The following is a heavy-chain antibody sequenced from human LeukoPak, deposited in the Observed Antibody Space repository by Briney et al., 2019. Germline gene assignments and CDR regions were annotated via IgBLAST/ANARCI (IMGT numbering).Heavy chain of an antibody. D-gene: IGHD3-3*01. Sequence: NPSGTLSLTCAVSGGSISSSNWWSWVRPPPGKGLEWIGEIYHSGSTNYNPSLKSRVTISVDTSKNQFSLKLSSVTAADTAVYYCARRANYDFWSGYYGHESWFDPWGQGTLVTVSS. J-gene: IGHJ5*02. V-gene: IGHV4-4*02. CDR3: ARRANYDFWSGYYGHESWFDP. CDR1: GGSISSSNW. CDR2: IYHSGST.